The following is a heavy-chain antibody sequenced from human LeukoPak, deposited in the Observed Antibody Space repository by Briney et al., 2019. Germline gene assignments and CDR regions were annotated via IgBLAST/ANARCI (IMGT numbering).Heavy chain of an antibody. CDR2: ISYDGSNK. J-gene: IGHJ4*02. CDR3: AKALQGYSGSYTLDY. D-gene: IGHD1-26*01. CDR1: GFTFSTYA. Sequence: GGSLRLSCAASGFTFSTYAIHWVCQAPGKGLEWVTVISYDGSNKYYADSVKGRFTISRDNSKNTLYLQMNSLSAEDTAVYYCAKALQGYSGSYTLDYWGQGILVTVSS. V-gene: IGHV3-30*18.